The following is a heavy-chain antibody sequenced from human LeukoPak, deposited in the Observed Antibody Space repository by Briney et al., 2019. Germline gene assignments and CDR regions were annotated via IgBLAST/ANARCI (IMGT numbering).Heavy chain of an antibody. J-gene: IGHJ3*02. V-gene: IGHV4-39*07. CDR3: ARDLRRNDFWSGYSDAFDI. CDR1: GGSISSSSYC. Sequence: SETLSLTCTVSGGSISSSSYCWGWIRQPPGKGLEWIGSIYYSGSTYYNPSLKSRVTISVDTSKNQFSLKLSSVTAADTAVYYCARDLRRNDFWSGYSDAFDIWGQGTMVTVSS. CDR2: IYYSGST. D-gene: IGHD3-3*01.